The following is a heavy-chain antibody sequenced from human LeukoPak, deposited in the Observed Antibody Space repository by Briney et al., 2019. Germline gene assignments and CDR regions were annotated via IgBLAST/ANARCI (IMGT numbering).Heavy chain of an antibody. Sequence: GASVKVSCKASGYTFTSYGISWVRQAPGQGLEWMGWISAYNVNTNYAQKLQGRVTMTTDTSTSTAYMELRSLRSDDTAVYYCARGFTYYYDPDGAFDIWGQGTMVTVSS. D-gene: IGHD3-22*01. J-gene: IGHJ3*02. CDR3: ARGFTYYYDPDGAFDI. CDR1: GYTFTSYG. CDR2: ISAYNVNT. V-gene: IGHV1-18*01.